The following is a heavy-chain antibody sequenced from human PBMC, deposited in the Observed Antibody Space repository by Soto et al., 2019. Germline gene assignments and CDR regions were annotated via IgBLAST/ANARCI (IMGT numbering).Heavy chain of an antibody. V-gene: IGHV1-69*02. J-gene: IGHJ6*02. CDR2: IIPILGIA. CDR1: GGTFSSYT. Sequence: QVQLVQSGAEVKKPGSSVKVSCKASGGTFSSYTISWVRQAPGQGLEWMGRIIPILGIANYAQKFQGRVTITADKSTSTAYMELSSLRTEDTAVYYCARGSLGDTDYGMDVWGQGTTVTVSS. CDR3: ARGSLGDTDYGMDV. D-gene: IGHD3-16*01.